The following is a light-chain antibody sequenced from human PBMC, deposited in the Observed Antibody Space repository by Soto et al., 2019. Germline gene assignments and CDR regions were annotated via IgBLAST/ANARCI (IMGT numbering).Light chain of an antibody. J-gene: IGLJ1*01. V-gene: IGLV2-23*02. Sequence: LTQPGDMAWAPGHAVSINRNGTNADVGSYNLVSWYQQHPGKAPKLMIYEVSKRPSGVSNRFSGSKSGNTASLTISGLQAEDEADYYCCSYAGSPYVFGTGTKVTVL. CDR2: EVS. CDR1: NADVGSYNL. CDR3: CSYAGSPYV.